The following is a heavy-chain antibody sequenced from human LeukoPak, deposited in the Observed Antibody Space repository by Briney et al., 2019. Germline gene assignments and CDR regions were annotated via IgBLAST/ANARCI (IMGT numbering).Heavy chain of an antibody. V-gene: IGHV3-7*02. Sequence: QSGGSLRLSCAASVFTFRSYWMSWVRQAPGKGLEWVANIKEEGSGKYYVDSVKGRFTISRDNAKNSLYLQMNSLRAEDTAVYYCARIYYDSSGYRLFDYWGQGTLVTVSS. CDR1: VFTFRSYW. CDR3: ARIYYDSSGYRLFDY. CDR2: IKEEGSGK. J-gene: IGHJ4*02. D-gene: IGHD3-22*01.